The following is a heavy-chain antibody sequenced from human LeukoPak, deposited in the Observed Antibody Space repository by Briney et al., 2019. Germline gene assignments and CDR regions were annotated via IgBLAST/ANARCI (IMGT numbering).Heavy chain of an antibody. Sequence: ASVKVSCKASGYTFTSYYMHWVRQAPGQGLEWMGIIIPSGGSTSYAKKFQGRVTMTRDTSTSTVYMELSSLRSEDTAVYYCARDLGGSGSYPNPYFDYWGQGTLVTVSS. J-gene: IGHJ4*02. CDR2: IIPSGGST. CDR3: ARDLGGSGSYPNPYFDY. V-gene: IGHV1-46*01. D-gene: IGHD3-10*01. CDR1: GYTFTSYY.